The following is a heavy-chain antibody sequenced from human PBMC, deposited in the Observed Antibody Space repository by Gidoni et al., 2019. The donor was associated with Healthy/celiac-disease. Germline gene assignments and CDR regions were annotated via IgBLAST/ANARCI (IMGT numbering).Heavy chain of an antibody. D-gene: IGHD6-6*01. CDR2: INHSGST. J-gene: IGHJ2*01. V-gene: IGHV4-34*01. Sequence: QVQLQQWGAGLLKPSETLSLTCAVHGGSFSGYYWSWIRQPPGKGLEWIGEINHSGSTNYNPSLKSRVTISVDTSKNQFSLKLSSVTAADTAVYYCARGSSSNYWYFDLWGRGTLVTVSS. CDR3: ARGSSSNYWYFDL. CDR1: GGSFSGYY.